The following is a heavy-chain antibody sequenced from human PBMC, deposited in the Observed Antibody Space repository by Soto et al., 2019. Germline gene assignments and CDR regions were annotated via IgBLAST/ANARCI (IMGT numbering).Heavy chain of an antibody. D-gene: IGHD6-13*01. J-gene: IGHJ4*02. Sequence: SETLSLTCTVSGGSISSYYWSWIRQPPGKGLEWIGYIYYSGSTNYNPSLKSRVTISVDTSKNQFSLKLSSVTAADTAVYYCARRYGYSLDYWGQGTLVTVSS. CDR3: ARRYGYSLDY. CDR2: IYYSGST. CDR1: GGSISSYY. V-gene: IGHV4-59*08.